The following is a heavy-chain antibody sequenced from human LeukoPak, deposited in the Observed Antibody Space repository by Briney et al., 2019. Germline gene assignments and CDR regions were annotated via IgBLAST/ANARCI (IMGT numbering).Heavy chain of an antibody. V-gene: IGHV4-34*01. Sequence: SXTLSLTCAVYGGSFSGYYWSWIRQPPGKGLEWIGEINHSGRNNYNPSLKRRVTISVDTSKNQFSLKLSSVTAADTAVYYCARGTWYFDLWGRGTLVTVSS. CDR1: GGSFSGYY. CDR3: ARGTWYFDL. CDR2: INHSGRN. J-gene: IGHJ2*01.